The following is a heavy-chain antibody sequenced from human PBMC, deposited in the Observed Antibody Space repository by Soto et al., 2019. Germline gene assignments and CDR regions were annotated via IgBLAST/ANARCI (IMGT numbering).Heavy chain of an antibody. Sequence: GGSLRLSCAASGFTFNNYAMSWVRQAPGKGLAWVSSLTGSGSRTYYADSVKGRFAISRDNSKNTLYLQMNSLRAEDTAVYYCAGGGTSGNYAFDIWGQGTLVTVSS. V-gene: IGHV3-23*01. J-gene: IGHJ3*02. CDR3: AGGGTSGNYAFDI. CDR2: LTGSGSRT. D-gene: IGHD1-26*01. CDR1: GFTFNNYA.